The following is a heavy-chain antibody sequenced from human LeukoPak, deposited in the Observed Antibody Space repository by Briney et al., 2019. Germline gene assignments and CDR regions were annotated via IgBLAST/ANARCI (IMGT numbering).Heavy chain of an antibody. CDR1: GFTFSSYS. D-gene: IGHD5-18*01. CDR2: MSSSGSDI. CDR3: ARGYGFSDV. Sequence: PGGSLRLSCAASGFTFSSYSMNWVRQAPGKGLEGVSLMSSSGSDIYYADSVTGGFTISRHNAKNSLYLQMNSLRAEDTAVYYCARGYGFSDVWGQGTTVTVSS. J-gene: IGHJ6*02. V-gene: IGHV3-21*01.